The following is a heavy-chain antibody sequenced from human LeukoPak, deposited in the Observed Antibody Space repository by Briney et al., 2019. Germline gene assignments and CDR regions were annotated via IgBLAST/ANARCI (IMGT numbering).Heavy chain of an antibody. CDR1: GFTFSSNW. CDR3: VRDGVGAPPFDY. Sequence: GGSLRHSCAASGFTFSSNWRHWVRQAPGKGLVWVSRIKGDGSSTSYADSVKGRFTISRDNAKNTLFLQMNSLRAEDTAVYYCVRDGVGAPPFDYWGQGALVTVSS. D-gene: IGHD1-26*01. CDR2: IKGDGSST. V-gene: IGHV3-74*01. J-gene: IGHJ4*02.